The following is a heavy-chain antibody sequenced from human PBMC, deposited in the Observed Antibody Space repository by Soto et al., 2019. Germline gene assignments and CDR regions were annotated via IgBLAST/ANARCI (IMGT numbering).Heavy chain of an antibody. CDR3: ATQYYDFWSGYPDYYYYGMDV. CDR1: GYTFTSYA. Sequence: QVQLVQSGAEVKKPGASVKVSCKASGYTFTSYAMHWVRQAPGQRLEWIGWINAGNGNTKYSQKFQGRATITRDTSARTAYMEMSSLRSEDTSVYYSATQYYDFWSGYPDYYYYGMDVWGQGTKVTVSS. J-gene: IGHJ6*02. D-gene: IGHD3-3*01. CDR2: INAGNGNT. V-gene: IGHV1-3*01.